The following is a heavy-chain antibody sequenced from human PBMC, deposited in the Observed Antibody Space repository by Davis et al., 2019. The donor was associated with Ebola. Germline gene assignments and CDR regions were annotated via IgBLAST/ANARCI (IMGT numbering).Heavy chain of an antibody. CDR1: EFIFSDFW. J-gene: IGHJ3*01. D-gene: IGHD1-20*01. Sequence: PGGSLRLSCVASEFIFSDFWMSWVRQAPGKGLEWVANIKQDGSKKNYLDSVKDRFTISRDNAKNAVYLQMNSLRAEDTALYYCATELTGNAFDFWGRGTMVTVSS. V-gene: IGHV3-7*03. CDR2: IKQDGSKK. CDR3: ATELTGNAFDF.